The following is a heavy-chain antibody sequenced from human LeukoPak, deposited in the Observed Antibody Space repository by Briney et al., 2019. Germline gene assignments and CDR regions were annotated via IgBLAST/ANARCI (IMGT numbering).Heavy chain of an antibody. CDR3: ARDLAVAGTDWFDP. Sequence: SVKVSCEASGGTFSSYAISWVRQAPGQGLEWMGGIIPIFGTANYAQKFQGRVTITADESTSTAYMELSSLRSEDTAVYYCARDLAVAGTDWFDPWGQGTLVTVSS. J-gene: IGHJ5*02. CDR1: GGTFSSYA. D-gene: IGHD6-19*01. CDR2: IIPIFGTA. V-gene: IGHV1-69*13.